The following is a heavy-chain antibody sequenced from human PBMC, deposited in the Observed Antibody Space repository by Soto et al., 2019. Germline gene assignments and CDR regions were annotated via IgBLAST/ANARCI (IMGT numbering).Heavy chain of an antibody. Sequence: GGSLRLSCAASGFTFSDYYMSWIRQAPGKGLEWVSYISSSGSTIYYADSVKGRFTISRGNAKNSLYLQMNSLRAEDTAVYYCARGENGHYYGSGGGYYYGMDVWGQGTTVTVSS. D-gene: IGHD3-10*01. CDR3: ARGENGHYYGSGGGYYYGMDV. V-gene: IGHV3-11*01. J-gene: IGHJ6*02. CDR2: ISSSGSTI. CDR1: GFTFSDYY.